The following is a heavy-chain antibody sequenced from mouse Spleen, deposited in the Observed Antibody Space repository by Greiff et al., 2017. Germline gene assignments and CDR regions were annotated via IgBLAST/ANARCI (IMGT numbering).Heavy chain of an antibody. CDR2: ISSGGGNT. Sequence: EVKLVESGGGLVKPGGSLKLSCAASGFTFSSYAMSWVRQTPEKRLEWVATISSGGGNTYYPDSVKGRFTISRDNAKNTLYLQMSSLKSEDTAMYYCARHPGYYGSRANAMDYWGQGTSVTVSS. V-gene: IGHV5-9*04. D-gene: IGHD1-1*01. CDR3: ARHPGYYGSRANAMDY. CDR1: GFTFSSYA. J-gene: IGHJ4*01.